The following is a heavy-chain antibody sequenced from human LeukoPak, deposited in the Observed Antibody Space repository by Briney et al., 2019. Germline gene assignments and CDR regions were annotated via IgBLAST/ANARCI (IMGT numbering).Heavy chain of an antibody. V-gene: IGHV4-59*01. Sequence: PSETLSLTCAVSGGSISSYYWSWIRQPPGKGLEWIGYIYYSGSTNYNPSLKSRVTIPVDTSKNQFSLKLSSVTAADTAVYYCARTSVVRGVIITPFDYWGQGTLVTVSS. CDR2: IYYSGST. CDR1: GGSISSYY. D-gene: IGHD3-10*01. J-gene: IGHJ4*02. CDR3: ARTSVVRGVIITPFDY.